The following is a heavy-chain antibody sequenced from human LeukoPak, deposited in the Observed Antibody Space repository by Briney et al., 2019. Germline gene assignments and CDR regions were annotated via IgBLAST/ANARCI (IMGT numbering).Heavy chain of an antibody. J-gene: IGHJ5*02. Sequence: GGSLRLSCVASGFTFSGYAMSWVRQAPGKGLEWVSGIIGSGGSTYYADSVKARFTISRDNSKNTLYLQMNSLRAEDTAVYYCAKDKGGSYRGWFDPWGQGTLVTVSS. D-gene: IGHD1-26*01. V-gene: IGHV3-23*01. CDR3: AKDKGGSYRGWFDP. CDR1: GFTFSGYA. CDR2: IIGSGGST.